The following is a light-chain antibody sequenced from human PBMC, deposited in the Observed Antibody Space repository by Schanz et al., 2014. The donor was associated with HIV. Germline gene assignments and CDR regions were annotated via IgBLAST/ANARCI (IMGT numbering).Light chain of an antibody. V-gene: IGLV2-14*03. CDR3: SSYTSSSTPLV. J-gene: IGLJ3*02. Sequence: QSALTQPASVSGSPGQSITISCTGTSSDVGVYNYVSWYQHHPGKAPKLMIYGVSNRPSGVSNRFSGSKSGSTASLTVSGLQPEDEADYYCSSYTSSSTPLVFGGGTQLTVL. CDR2: GVS. CDR1: SSDVGVYNY.